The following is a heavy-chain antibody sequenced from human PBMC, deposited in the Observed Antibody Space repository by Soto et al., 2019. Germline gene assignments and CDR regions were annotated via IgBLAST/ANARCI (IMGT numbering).Heavy chain of an antibody. J-gene: IGHJ5*02. Sequence: SETLSLTCDVYGDSISSGYYWGCIRQPPGKGLEWIGSIYHTGRTYYNLSLKRRVTISVDTSNNQFSLKLSSVTAADTAVYYCARDFPYCTTTNSQGWFDPWGQGTLGTVSS. CDR1: GDSISSGYY. CDR2: IYHTGRT. V-gene: IGHV4-38-2*02. CDR3: ARDFPYCTTTNSQGWFDP. D-gene: IGHD2-2*01.